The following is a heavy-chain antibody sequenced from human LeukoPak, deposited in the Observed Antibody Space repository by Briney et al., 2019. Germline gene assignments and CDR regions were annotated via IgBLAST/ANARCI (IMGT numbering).Heavy chain of an antibody. CDR1: GGSISSGGYY. Sequence: SETLSLTCNVSGGSISSGGYYWSWIRQPPGKGLEWIGYIYHSGSTYYNPSLKSRVTISVDRSKNQFSLKLSSVTAADTAVYYCARGYNSRSTFDVWGQGTVVTVSS. D-gene: IGHD6-13*01. CDR2: IYHSGST. V-gene: IGHV4-30-2*01. CDR3: ARGYNSRSTFDV. J-gene: IGHJ3*01.